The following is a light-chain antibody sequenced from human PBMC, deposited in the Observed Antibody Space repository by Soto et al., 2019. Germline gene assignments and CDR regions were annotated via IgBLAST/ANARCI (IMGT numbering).Light chain of an antibody. V-gene: IGKV3-11*01. J-gene: IGKJ4*01. Sequence: EIVLTQSPATLSLSPGERATLSCRASQSVYSYLAWYQQKPGQAPRLLIYDASNRATGIPARFSGSGSGTDFTLTIGSLEPEDFAVYYCQQRATWPLTFGGGTKVEIK. CDR3: QQRATWPLT. CDR2: DAS. CDR1: QSVYSY.